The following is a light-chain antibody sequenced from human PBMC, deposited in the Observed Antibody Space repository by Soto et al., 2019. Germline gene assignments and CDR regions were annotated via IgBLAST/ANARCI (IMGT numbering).Light chain of an antibody. J-gene: IGKJ4*01. Sequence: EIVMTQSPATLSVSPWERATLSCRASQSVSSNLAWYQQKPGQAPRLLIYGASTRATGIPARFSGSGSETDFTLTISSLEPEDSAVYYCQQRSNWSSLTFGGGTKVDIK. V-gene: IGKV3-11*01. CDR1: QSVSSN. CDR3: QQRSNWSSLT. CDR2: GAS.